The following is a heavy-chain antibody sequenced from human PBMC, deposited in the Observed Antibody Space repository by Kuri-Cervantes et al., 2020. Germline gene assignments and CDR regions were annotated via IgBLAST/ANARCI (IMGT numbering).Heavy chain of an antibody. V-gene: IGHV3-21*01. CDR3: ARGGVVVVAATPY. D-gene: IGHD2-15*01. J-gene: IGHJ4*02. Sequence: GGSLRLSCAASGFTFSSYSMNWVRQAPGKGLEWVSSISSSSSYIYYADSVKGRFTISRDNAKNSPYLQMNSLRAEDTAVYYCARGGVVVVAATPYWGRGALVTVSS. CDR2: ISSSSSYI. CDR1: GFTFSSYS.